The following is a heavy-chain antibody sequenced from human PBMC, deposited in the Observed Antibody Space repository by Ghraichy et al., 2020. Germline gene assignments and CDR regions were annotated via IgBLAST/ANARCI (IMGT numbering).Heavy chain of an antibody. CDR2: ISYDGSNK. CDR1: GFTFSSYG. Sequence: GGSLRLSCAASGFTFSSYGMHWVRQAPGKGLEWVAVISYDGSNKYYADSVKGRFTISRDNSKNTLYLQMNSLRAEDTAVYYCAKATDSWFEPWGQGTLVTVSS. CDR3: AKATDSWFEP. D-gene: IGHD5-12*01. J-gene: IGHJ5*02. V-gene: IGHV3-30*18.